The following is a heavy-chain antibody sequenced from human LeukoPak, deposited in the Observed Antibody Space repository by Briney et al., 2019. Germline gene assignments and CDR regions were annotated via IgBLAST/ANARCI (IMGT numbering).Heavy chain of an antibody. CDR3: TSSFGELSFFDY. V-gene: IGHV3-49*04. J-gene: IGHJ4*02. CDR1: GFTFGDYA. CDR2: IRSKTFGGTT. D-gene: IGHD3-10*01. Sequence: GGSLRLSCTASGFTFGDYAMSWVRQAPGRGPEWVGFIRSKTFGGTTEYAASVKGRFTISRDDSKSIAYLQMNSLKTEDTAVYYCTSSFGELSFFDYWGQGTLLTVSS.